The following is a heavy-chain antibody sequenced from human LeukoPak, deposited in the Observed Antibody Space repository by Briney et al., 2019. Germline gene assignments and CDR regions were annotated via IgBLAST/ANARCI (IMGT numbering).Heavy chain of an antibody. V-gene: IGHV4-31*03. D-gene: IGHD3-10*01. CDR2: IYYTGSA. J-gene: IGHJ4*02. Sequence: SQTLSLTCNVSGVAISSSGGYYRSWIRLNPGQGLEWIGHIYYTGSAYYNPSLKSRIAMSVDTSRNQVSLKLTAVTAADTAVYYCASDQGFGGLAFAYWGQGAPVTVSS. CDR3: ASDQGFGGLAFAY. CDR1: GVAISSSGGYY.